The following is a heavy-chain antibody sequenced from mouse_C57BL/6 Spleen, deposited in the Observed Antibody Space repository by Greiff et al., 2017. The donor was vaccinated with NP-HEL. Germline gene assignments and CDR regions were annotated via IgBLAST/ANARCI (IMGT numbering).Heavy chain of an antibody. J-gene: IGHJ2*01. D-gene: IGHD1-1*01. CDR1: GYTFTDYE. CDR3: TRWVVASYYLDY. V-gene: IGHV1-15*01. CDR2: IDPETGGT. Sequence: QVHVKQSGAELVRPGASVTLSCKASGYTFTDYEMHWVKQTPVHGLEWIGAIDPETGGTAYNQKFKGKAILTADKSSSTAYMELRSLTSEYSAVYYCTRWVVASYYLDYWGQGTTLTVSS.